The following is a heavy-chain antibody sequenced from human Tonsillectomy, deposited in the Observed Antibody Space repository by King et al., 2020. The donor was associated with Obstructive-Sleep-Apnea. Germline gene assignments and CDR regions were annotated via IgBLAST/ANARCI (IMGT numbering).Heavy chain of an antibody. J-gene: IGHJ6*02. V-gene: IGHV1-69*01. CDR2: IIPIAGTT. CDR1: GGTFSTYA. CDR3: GRDGSPSASYYYGMDA. Sequence: QLVQSGAEVKKPGSSVKVSCKASGGTFSTYAISWVRQAPGQGLEWMGGIIPIAGTTNLAQNFQGRVTLTADESTSTAYMELSSLRSEDTAVYYCGRDGSPSASYYYGMDAWGQGPRSPSR. D-gene: IGHD6-19*01.